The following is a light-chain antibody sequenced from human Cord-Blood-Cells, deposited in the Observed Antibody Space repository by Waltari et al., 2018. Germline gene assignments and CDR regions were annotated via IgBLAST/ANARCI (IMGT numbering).Light chain of an antibody. CDR2: GNS. Sequence: QSVLTQPPPVSGATGQGVTISCSGSSSNIGAGDDVHWYPQPPGTAPKLLIYGNSNRPSGVPDRFSGSKSGTSASLAITGLQAEDEADYYCQSYDSSLSGWVFGGGTKLTVL. J-gene: IGLJ3*02. V-gene: IGLV1-40*01. CDR3: QSYDSSLSGWV. CDR1: SSNIGAGDD.